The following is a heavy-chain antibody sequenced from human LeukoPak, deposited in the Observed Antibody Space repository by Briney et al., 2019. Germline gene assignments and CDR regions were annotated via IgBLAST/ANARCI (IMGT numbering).Heavy chain of an antibody. CDR2: ISNSGSFV. V-gene: IGHV3-11*04. J-gene: IGHJ6*02. Sequence: PGGSLRLSCAASGFTFSDYYMTWIRQAPGTGLEWLSYISNSGSFVHYADSVKGRFTISRDNAKNSLYLQMNSLRAEDTAVYYCATSRSPAVDYGMDVWGQGTTVTVSS. CDR3: ATSRSPAVDYGMDV. CDR1: GFTFSDYY.